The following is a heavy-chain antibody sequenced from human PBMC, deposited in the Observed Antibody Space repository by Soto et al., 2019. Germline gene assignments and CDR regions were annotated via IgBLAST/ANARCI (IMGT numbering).Heavy chain of an antibody. Sequence: EVQLVESGGGLLQPGESLRLSCAASGFTVSSTYMAWVRQAPGKGLEWVSVIYSGGDTYHADSVKGRFTISRDNSKNTLTLQVNSLRAEDTARYFCARLPAAVMGANCFDYWGQGALVTVSS. CDR3: ARLPAAVMGANCFDY. D-gene: IGHD2-21*01. J-gene: IGHJ4*02. V-gene: IGHV3-53*01. CDR2: IYSGGDT. CDR1: GFTVSSTY.